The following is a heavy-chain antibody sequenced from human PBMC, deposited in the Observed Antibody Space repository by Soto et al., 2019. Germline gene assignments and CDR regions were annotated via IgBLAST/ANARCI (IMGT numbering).Heavy chain of an antibody. D-gene: IGHD3-22*01. V-gene: IGHV4-39*01. CDR1: GGSISSSSYY. CDR3: ARRLYYDSSGFEGGGMDV. CDR2: IYYSGST. J-gene: IGHJ6*04. Sequence: SGTLSLTCNVSGGSISSSSYYWGWIRQPPGKGLAWIGGIYYSGSTYYNPSLKSRVTISVDTSKNQFSLKLSSVTAADTAVYYCARRLYYDSSGFEGGGMDVWGKGTTVTVSS.